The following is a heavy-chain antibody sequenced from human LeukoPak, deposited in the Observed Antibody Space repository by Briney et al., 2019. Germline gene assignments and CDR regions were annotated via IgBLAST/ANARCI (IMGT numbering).Heavy chain of an antibody. V-gene: IGHV4-39*01. J-gene: IGHJ4*02. D-gene: IGHD2-2*01. Sequence: SETLSLTCTVSGGSISSSSYYWGWIRQPPGKGLEWIGSIYYSGSTYYNPSLKSRVTISVDTSKNQFSLKLSSVTAADTAVYYCARRGRSTNRYYFDYWGQGTLVTVSS. CDR2: IYYSGST. CDR1: GGSISSSSYY. CDR3: ARRGRSTNRYYFDY.